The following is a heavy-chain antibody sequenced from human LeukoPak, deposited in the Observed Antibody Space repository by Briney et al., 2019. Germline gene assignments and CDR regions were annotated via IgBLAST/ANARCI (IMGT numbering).Heavy chain of an antibody. CDR1: GDSVSNYTTA. CDR2: TYYRSKWYN. Sequence: SQTLSLTCAISGDSVSNYTTAWDWIRQSPSRGLEWLGRTYYRSKWYNEYAVSVKSRITIDPDTSKNQFSLKLSSVTAADTAVYYCARVGDGSGWLDYWGQGTLVTVSS. D-gene: IGHD6-19*01. CDR3: ARVGDGSGWLDY. V-gene: IGHV6-1*01. J-gene: IGHJ4*02.